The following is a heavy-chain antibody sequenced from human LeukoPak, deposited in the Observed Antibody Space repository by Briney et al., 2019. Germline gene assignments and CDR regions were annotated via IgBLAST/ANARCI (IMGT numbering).Heavy chain of an antibody. CDR2: INPSRGST. J-gene: IGHJ4*02. D-gene: IGHD2-2*01. V-gene: IGHV1-46*01. CDR3: ARGGPGGVVVPAACDY. CDR1: GYTFTSYY. Sequence: ASVKVSCKASGYTFTSYYMHWERQAPGQGLEWMGIINPSRGSTSYAQKFQGRVTMTRDTSTSTVYMELSSLRSEDTAVYYCARGGPGGVVVPAACDYWGQGTLVTVSS.